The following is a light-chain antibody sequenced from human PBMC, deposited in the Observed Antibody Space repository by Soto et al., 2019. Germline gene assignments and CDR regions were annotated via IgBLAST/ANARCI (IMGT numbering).Light chain of an antibody. CDR2: GNN. Sequence: QPVLTQPPSVSGAPGQRVTISCTGSSSNIGAGYDVHWYQQLPGTAPKFLIYGNNKRPSGIPDRFAGTKSGTSASLAITGLHAEDEADEYCHSYDSSLSGVVFGGGTKLTVL. CDR1: SSNIGAGYD. J-gene: IGLJ2*01. CDR3: HSYDSSLSGVV. V-gene: IGLV1-40*01.